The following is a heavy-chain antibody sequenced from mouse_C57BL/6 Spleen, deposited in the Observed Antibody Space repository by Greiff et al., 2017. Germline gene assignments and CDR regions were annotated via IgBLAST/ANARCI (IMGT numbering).Heavy chain of an antibody. Sequence: VQLQQSGPELVKPGASVKISCKASGYAFSSSWMNWVKQRPGKGLEWIGRIYPGDGDTNYNGKFKGKATLTADKSSSTAYMQLSSLTSEDSAVYFCARDYGSSPSDFDFWGTGTTVTVSS. CDR3: ARDYGSSPSDFDF. CDR2: IYPGDGDT. V-gene: IGHV1-82*01. D-gene: IGHD1-1*01. J-gene: IGHJ1*03. CDR1: GYAFSSSW.